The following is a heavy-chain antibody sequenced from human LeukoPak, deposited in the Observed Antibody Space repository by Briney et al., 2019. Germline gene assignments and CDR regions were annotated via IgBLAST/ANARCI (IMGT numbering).Heavy chain of an antibody. CDR2: IKQDGSEK. CDR3: ARGYDSSGYYPALWYFDY. D-gene: IGHD3-22*01. CDR1: GFIVSSNY. J-gene: IGHJ4*02. Sequence: GGSLRLSCAASGFIVSSNYMSWVRQAPGKGLEWVANIKQDGSEKYYVDSVKGRFTISRDNAKNSLYLQMNSLRAEDTAVYYCARGYDSSGYYPALWYFDYWGQGTLVTVSS. V-gene: IGHV3-7*03.